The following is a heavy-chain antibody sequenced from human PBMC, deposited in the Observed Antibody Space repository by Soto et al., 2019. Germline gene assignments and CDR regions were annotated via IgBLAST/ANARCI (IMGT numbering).Heavy chain of an antibody. J-gene: IGHJ5*01. CDR3: GRVVEGATRHTDFDS. CDR1: GVSIHNSHSF. D-gene: IGHD2-15*01. CDR2: MYYSGGA. V-gene: IGHV4-39*02. Sequence: SATLSLTCAVSGVSIHNSHSFWGWIRQPPGKGLEFIGSMYYSGGANYNPSLKSRVTISLDTSKNHFSLTVNSVTAADTAIYYCGRVVEGATRHTDFDSWGQGTLVTVSS.